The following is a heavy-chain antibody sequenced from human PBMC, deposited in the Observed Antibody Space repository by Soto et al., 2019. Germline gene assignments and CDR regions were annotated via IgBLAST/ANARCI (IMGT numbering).Heavy chain of an antibody. CDR1: GGSISSINW. J-gene: IGHJ5*02. CDR2: IYHSGTT. V-gene: IGHV4-4*02. CDR3: ARSQGVSATQHFDA. D-gene: IGHD2-8*01. Sequence: QVQLQESGPGLVKPSGTLSLTCGVSGGSISSINWWSWVRQSPRKGLEWIGEIYHSGTTNYNPSLESRVTLSVDKSKNQIYLKLTSMTAADTAVYFCARSQGVSATQHFDAWGQGTLVTVSS.